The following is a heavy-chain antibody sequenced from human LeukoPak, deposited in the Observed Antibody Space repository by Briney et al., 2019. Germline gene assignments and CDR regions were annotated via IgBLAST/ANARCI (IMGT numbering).Heavy chain of an antibody. CDR2: INHSGST. J-gene: IGHJ6*03. CDR1: GGSFSGYY. V-gene: IGHV4-34*01. CDR3: ARVEGYYYYYYMDV. Sequence: SETLSLTCAVYGGSFSGYYWSWIRQPPGKGLEWIGEINHSGSTNYNPSLKSRVTISVDTSKNQFSLKLSSVTAADTAVYYCARVEGYYYYYYMDVWGKGTTVTVSS. D-gene: IGHD3-3*01.